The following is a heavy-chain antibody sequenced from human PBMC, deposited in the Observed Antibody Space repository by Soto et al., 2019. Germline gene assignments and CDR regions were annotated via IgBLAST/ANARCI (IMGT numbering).Heavy chain of an antibody. Sequence: NPSETLSLTCAVSGDSISDGGYSWNWVRQPPGKGLEWLGYIYHSGSTHSNPSLNSRISLSLDASKNQFSLKLTSVTAADTAVYYCARGARVPGKPFAYWGRGTLVTVSS. CDR3: ARGARVPGKPFAY. J-gene: IGHJ4*02. CDR2: IYHSGST. V-gene: IGHV4-30-2*01. CDR1: GDSISDGGYS. D-gene: IGHD3-3*01.